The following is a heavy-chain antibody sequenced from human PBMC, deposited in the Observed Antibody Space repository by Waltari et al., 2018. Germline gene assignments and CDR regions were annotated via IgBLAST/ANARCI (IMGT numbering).Heavy chain of an antibody. J-gene: IGHJ4*02. CDR1: GGSISSSY. Sequence: QVHLQESGPGLVKPSAPLSLTSPSPGGSISSSYWSWIRQPPGKGLEWIGYIYYSGSTNYNPSLKSRVTISVDTSKNQFSLKLSSVTAADTAVYYCARDDNGDSEWGQGTLVTVSS. CDR3: ARDDNGDSE. D-gene: IGHD4-17*01. V-gene: IGHV4-59*01. CDR2: IYYSGST.